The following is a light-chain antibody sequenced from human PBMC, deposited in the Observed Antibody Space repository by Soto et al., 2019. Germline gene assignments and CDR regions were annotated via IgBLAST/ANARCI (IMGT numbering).Light chain of an antibody. CDR1: QRMSNN. CDR2: DAS. Sequence: EIVLKQAPAAMALCPGERAPVASRTSQRMSNNSDWNQEKPGQAYRLFTLDASTRATGIAASLSGSGYGREFTLDMSSRQSEESAVYYCQHYGSSIQTFGQWT. J-gene: IGKJ1*01. CDR3: QHYGSSIQT. V-gene: IGKV3-15*01.